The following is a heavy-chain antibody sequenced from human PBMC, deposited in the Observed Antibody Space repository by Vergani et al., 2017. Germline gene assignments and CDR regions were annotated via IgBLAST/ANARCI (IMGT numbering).Heavy chain of an antibody. CDR2: IIPILGIA. CDR1: GGTFSSYT. D-gene: IGHD4-23*01. Sequence: QVQLVQSGAEVKKPGSSVKVSCKASGGTFSSYTISWVRQAPGQGLEWMGRIIPILGIANYAQKFQGRVTITADKSTSTANMELSSLRSEDTAVYYGASLDDGGNPNWFDPWGQGTLVTVSS. V-gene: IGHV1-69*02. CDR3: ASLDDGGNPNWFDP. J-gene: IGHJ5*02.